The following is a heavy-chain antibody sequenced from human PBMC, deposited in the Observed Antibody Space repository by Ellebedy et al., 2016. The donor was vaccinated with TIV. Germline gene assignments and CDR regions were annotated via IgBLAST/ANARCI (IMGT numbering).Heavy chain of an antibody. V-gene: IGHV3-23*01. CDR2: ISGSGGST. CDR1: GFTFSSYA. CDR3: AKNPPRNYDFWSAFNP. D-gene: IGHD3-3*01. Sequence: GESLKISXAASGFTFSSYAMSWVRQAPGKGLEWVSAISGSGGSTYYADSVKGRFTISRDNSKNTLYLQMNSLRAEDTAVYYCAKNPPRNYDFWSAFNPWGQGTLVTVSS. J-gene: IGHJ5*02.